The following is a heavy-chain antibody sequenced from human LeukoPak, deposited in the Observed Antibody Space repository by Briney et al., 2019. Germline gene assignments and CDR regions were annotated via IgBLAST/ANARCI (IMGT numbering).Heavy chain of an antibody. J-gene: IGHJ4*02. V-gene: IGHV3-21*01. CDR2: ISSSSSYI. CDR1: GFTFSSYS. D-gene: IGHD6-13*01. Sequence: GGSLRLSCAASGFTFSSYSMNWVRQAPGKGLEWVSSISSSSSYIYYADSVKGRFTISRDNTKNSLYLQMNSLRAEDTAVYYCARRGAAAGDYFDYWGQGTLVTVSS. CDR3: ARRGAAAGDYFDY.